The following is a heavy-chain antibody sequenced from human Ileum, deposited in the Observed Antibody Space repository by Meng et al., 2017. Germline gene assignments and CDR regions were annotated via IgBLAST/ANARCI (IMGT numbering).Heavy chain of an antibody. D-gene: IGHD7-27*01. Sequence: QLGESGVVFFHPGGTLRLSCAASGFSFSTYDMSWVRQAPGKGLEWVSSISASGGTNYADAVKGRFTVSRDNSKNTLFLQMTSLRAEDTAVYYCAKPAAGTGWGGSWGQGTLVTVSS. V-gene: IGHV3-23*04. J-gene: IGHJ5*02. CDR3: AKPAAGTGWGGS. CDR1: GFSFSTYD. CDR2: ISASGGT.